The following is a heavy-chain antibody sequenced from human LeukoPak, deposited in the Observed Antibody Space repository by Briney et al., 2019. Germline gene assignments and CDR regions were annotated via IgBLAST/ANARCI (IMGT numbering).Heavy chain of an antibody. D-gene: IGHD3-22*01. CDR3: ARAGDDSDSYFDY. CDR2: ISVSGGST. V-gene: IGHV3-23*01. Sequence: GESLRLSCAASGFTFSTYDMSWVRQAPGKGLEWVSGISVSGGSTYFADSVKGRFTISRDNAKNSLYLQMNSLRADDTALYYCARAGDDSDSYFDYWGQGTLVTVSS. CDR1: GFTFSTYD. J-gene: IGHJ4*02.